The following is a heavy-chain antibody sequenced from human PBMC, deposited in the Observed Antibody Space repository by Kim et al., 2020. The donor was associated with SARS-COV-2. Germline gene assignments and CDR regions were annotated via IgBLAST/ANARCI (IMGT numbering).Heavy chain of an antibody. CDR1: GGTFSKYV. J-gene: IGHJ4*02. Sequence: SVKVSCKASGGTFSKYVTSWVRQAPGQGLEWMGGIIPVFNAEKNAQKFQGRVTITADTSTNTVYMELGSLTVDDTAVYYCTRDEVDTFDYWGQGTLVTV. V-gene: IGHV1-69*06. D-gene: IGHD1-26*01. CDR2: IIPVFNAE. CDR3: TRDEVDTFDY.